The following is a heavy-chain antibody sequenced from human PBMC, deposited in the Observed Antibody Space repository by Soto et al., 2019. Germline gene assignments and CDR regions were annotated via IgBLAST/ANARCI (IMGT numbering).Heavy chain of an antibody. J-gene: IGHJ5*02. CDR2: IYWDDDK. CDR1: GFSLSTSGVG. Sequence: QITLKESGPTLVKPTQTLTLTCTFSGFSLSTSGVGVGWIRQPPGKALECLALIYWDDDKRYSPSLKSRLTVTKDTSKNQVVLTMTNMDPMDTATYYCAHIPSYYQYNWFDPWGQGTLVTVPS. V-gene: IGHV2-5*02. D-gene: IGHD3-10*01. CDR3: AHIPSYYQYNWFDP.